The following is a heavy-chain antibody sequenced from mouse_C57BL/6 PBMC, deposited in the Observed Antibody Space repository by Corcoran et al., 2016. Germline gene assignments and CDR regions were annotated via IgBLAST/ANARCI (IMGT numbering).Heavy chain of an antibody. CDR2: IYPRSGNT. J-gene: IGHJ3*01. V-gene: IGHV1-81*01. D-gene: IGHD3-2*02. CDR1: GYTFTSYG. Sequence: QVQLQQSGAELARPGASVKLSCKASGYTFTSYGISWVKQRTGQGLEWIGEIYPRSGNTYYNEKFKGKATLTADKSSSTAYMELRSLTSEDFAVYFCARGEADWFAYWGQGTLVTVSA. CDR3: ARGEADWFAY.